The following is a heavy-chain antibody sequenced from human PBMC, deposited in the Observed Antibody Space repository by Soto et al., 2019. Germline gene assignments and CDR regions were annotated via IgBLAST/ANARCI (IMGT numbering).Heavy chain of an antibody. D-gene: IGHD3-22*01. CDR1: GYTFTSYG. Sequence: XSVKNSCKASGYTFTSYGISWVRQAPGQGLEWMGWISAYNGNTNYAQKLQGRVTMTTDTSTSTAYMELRSLRSDDTAVYYCARGGDYYDSSGYYPLYYGMDVWGQGTTVTVSS. J-gene: IGHJ6*02. CDR2: ISAYNGNT. CDR3: ARGGDYYDSSGYYPLYYGMDV. V-gene: IGHV1-18*04.